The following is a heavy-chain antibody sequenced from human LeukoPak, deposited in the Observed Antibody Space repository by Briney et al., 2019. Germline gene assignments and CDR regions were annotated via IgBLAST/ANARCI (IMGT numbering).Heavy chain of an antibody. J-gene: IGHJ4*02. Sequence: ASVKVSCKASGYTFFSYHMHWVRQAPGEGLEWMGRIHPSGGSTTYAQKFQDRVTMTRDMSTSTVYMELNSLRSEDTAVYYCARGPETGSFDYWGQGTLVTVSS. CDR1: GYTFFSYH. D-gene: IGHD1-26*01. V-gene: IGHV1-46*01. CDR3: ARGPETGSFDY. CDR2: IHPSGGST.